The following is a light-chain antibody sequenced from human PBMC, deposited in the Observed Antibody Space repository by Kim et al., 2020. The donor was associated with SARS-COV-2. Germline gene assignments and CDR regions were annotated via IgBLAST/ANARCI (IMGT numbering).Light chain of an antibody. CDR2: YSS. CDR1: RSGSKS. V-gene: IGLV3-21*04. CDR3: QVWDSGSDHRV. J-gene: IGLJ3*02. Sequence: APGKTAKITCAGIRSGSKSVHWYQQKPGQAPVLVISYSSDRPSGIPERVSGSNSGNPATLTISGVEAGDEADYYCQVWDSGSDHRVFGGGTKLTVL.